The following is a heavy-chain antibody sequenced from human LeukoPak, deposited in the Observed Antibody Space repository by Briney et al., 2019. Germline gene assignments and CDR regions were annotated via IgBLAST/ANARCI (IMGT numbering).Heavy chain of an antibody. CDR2: IYTSGST. D-gene: IGHD2-15*01. CDR3: ARDGYCSGGSCYRFDY. CDR1: GGSISSGSYY. V-gene: IGHV4-61*02. J-gene: IGHJ4*02. Sequence: SQTLSLTCTVSGGSISSGSYYWSWIRQPAGKGLEWIGRIYTSGSTNYNPSHKSRVTMSVDTSKNQFSLKLSSVTAADTAVYYCARDGYCSGGSCYRFDYWGQGTLVTVSS.